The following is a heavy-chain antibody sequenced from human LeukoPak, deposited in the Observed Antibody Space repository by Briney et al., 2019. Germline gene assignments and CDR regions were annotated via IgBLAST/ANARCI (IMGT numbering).Heavy chain of an antibody. CDR1: GFAFSSYG. CDR3: VKDPVASAVAGTNYFDY. Sequence: PGGSLRLSCAASGFAFSSYGIHWVRQAPGKGLKWVAFIRYDGNNKYYADSVKGRLTISRDNSKNTLYLQMNSLRAEDTAVYYCVKDPVASAVAGTNYFDYWGQGTLVTVSS. D-gene: IGHD6-19*01. J-gene: IGHJ4*02. CDR2: IRYDGNNK. V-gene: IGHV3-30*02.